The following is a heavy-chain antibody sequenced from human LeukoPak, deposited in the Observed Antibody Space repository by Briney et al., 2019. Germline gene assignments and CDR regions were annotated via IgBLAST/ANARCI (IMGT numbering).Heavy chain of an antibody. D-gene: IGHD3-10*01. J-gene: IGHJ4*02. CDR1: GFTLSSYA. CDR2: ISASGADT. Sequence: GGSLRLFCAASGFTLSSYATSWVRQAPGEGLEWVSSISASGADTYYADSVKGRFTISRDASKNTLYLQMNSLRDEDTAVYYCAKQLDSGNYYPTGDDYWGQGTLVTVSS. V-gene: IGHV3-23*01. CDR3: AKQLDSGNYYPTGDDY.